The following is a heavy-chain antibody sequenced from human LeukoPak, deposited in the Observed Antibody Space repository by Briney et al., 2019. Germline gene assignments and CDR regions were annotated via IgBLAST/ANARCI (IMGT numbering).Heavy chain of an antibody. V-gene: IGHV1-3*01. CDR2: INAGNGNT. CDR1: GYTFTSYA. Sequence: ASGKLSDKAAGYTFTSYAMHWVGPAPAQRLEWMGWINAGNGNTKYSQKFQGRVTITRDTSASTAYMELSSLRSEDTAVYYCARSFLLGLFFDPWGQGTLVTVSS. CDR3: ARSFLLGLFFDP. D-gene: IGHD2/OR15-2a*01. J-gene: IGHJ5*02.